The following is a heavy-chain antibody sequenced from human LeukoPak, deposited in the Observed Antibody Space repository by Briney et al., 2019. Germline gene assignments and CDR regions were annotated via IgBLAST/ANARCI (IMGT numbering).Heavy chain of an antibody. CDR2: ISGSGDYT. CDR1: GLTFSSDA. V-gene: IGHV3-23*01. CDR3: ARDRHGSLFDF. J-gene: IGHJ4*02. D-gene: IGHD6-25*01. Sequence: GGSLRLSCASSGLTFSSDAMSWVRQAPGKGLEWVSAISGSGDYTSYADSVKGRFIIHRDNSGNTLYLQMNSLRVEDTAVYFCARDRHGSLFDFWGQGTLVSVSS.